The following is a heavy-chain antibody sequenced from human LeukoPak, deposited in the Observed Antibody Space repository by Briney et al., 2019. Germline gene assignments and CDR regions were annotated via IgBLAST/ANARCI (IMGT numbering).Heavy chain of an antibody. CDR1: GYTFTGYY. J-gene: IGHJ4*02. CDR3: ARGYDSSGYPSPGYDY. CDR2: INPNSGGT. D-gene: IGHD3-22*01. V-gene: IGHV1-2*06. Sequence: ASVKVSCKASGYTFTGYYMHWVRQAPGQGLEWMGRINPNSGGTNYAQKFQGRVTMTRDTSISTAYMELSRLRSDDTAVYYCARGYDSSGYPSPGYDYWGQGTLVTVSS.